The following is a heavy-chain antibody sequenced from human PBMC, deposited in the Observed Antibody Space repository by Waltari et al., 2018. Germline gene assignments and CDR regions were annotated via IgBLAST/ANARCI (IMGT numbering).Heavy chain of an antibody. CDR3: ASRGQQLSAFDI. CDR2: IIPIFGTA. V-gene: IGHV1-69*05. J-gene: IGHJ3*02. D-gene: IGHD6-13*01. Sequence: QVQLVQSGAEVTKPGSSLKVSCKASGGTFRSYAIRWVRQAPGQGLEWMGGIIPIFGTANYAQKFQGRVTITTDESTSTAYMELSSLRSEDTAVYYCASRGQQLSAFDIWGQGTMVTVSS. CDR1: GGTFRSYA.